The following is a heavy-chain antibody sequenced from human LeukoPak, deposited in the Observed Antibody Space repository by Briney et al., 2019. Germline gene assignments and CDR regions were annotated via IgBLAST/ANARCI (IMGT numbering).Heavy chain of an antibody. Sequence: GGSLRLSCAASGFTFSSHWMHWVRQAPGKGLVWVSRIKDDGSHTNYADSVKGRFTISRDNSKNTLFLQMNSLRAEDTAVYYCAKNYDILTGYWYYGMNVWGQGATVTVSS. CDR2: IKDDGSHT. CDR3: AKNYDILTGYWYYGMNV. J-gene: IGHJ6*02. D-gene: IGHD3-9*01. V-gene: IGHV3-74*01. CDR1: GFTFSSHW.